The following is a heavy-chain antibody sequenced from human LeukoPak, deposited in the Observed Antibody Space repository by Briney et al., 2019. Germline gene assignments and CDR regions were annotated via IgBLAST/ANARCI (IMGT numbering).Heavy chain of an antibody. Sequence: SETLSLTCTVSGGSISSSSYYWGWFRQPPGKGLEWIGSIYYSGSTYYDPSLKSRVTISVDTSKNQFSLKLSSVTAADTAVYYCASLYKYYYDSSGYYYVTRYFDYWGQGTLVTVSS. CDR2: IYYSGST. J-gene: IGHJ4*02. V-gene: IGHV4-39*01. CDR3: ASLYKYYYDSSGYYYVTRYFDY. D-gene: IGHD3-22*01. CDR1: GGSISSSSYY.